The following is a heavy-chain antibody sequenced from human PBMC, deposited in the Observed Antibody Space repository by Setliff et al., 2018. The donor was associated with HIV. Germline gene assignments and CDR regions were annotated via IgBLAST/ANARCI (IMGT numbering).Heavy chain of an antibody. CDR3: ARDLRWYDSSGSHDAFDI. CDR1: GFTFSSYP. CDR2: ISDGGGST. J-gene: IGHJ3*02. V-gene: IGHV3-23*01. Sequence: PGGSLRLSCAASGFTFSSYPMSWVRQSPGKGPEWVSAISDGGGSTYYAVSVKGRFTISRDNSKNTLYLQMNSLRAEDTAVYYCARDLRWYDSSGSHDAFDIWGQGTMVT. D-gene: IGHD3-22*01.